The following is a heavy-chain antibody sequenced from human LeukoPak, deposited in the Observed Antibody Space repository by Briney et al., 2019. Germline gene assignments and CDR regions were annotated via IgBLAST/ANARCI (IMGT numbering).Heavy chain of an antibody. CDR3: ARDLGKSLPAVMAWAY. CDR1: GGSISSYY. CDR2: IYYSGST. J-gene: IGHJ4*02. Sequence: PSETLPLTCTVSGGSISSYYWSWIRQPPGKGLEWIGYIYYSGSTNYNPSLKSRVTLSVDTSKNQFSLELSSVTDADTAVYYCARDLGKSLPAVMAWAYWGQGTLVTGSS. D-gene: IGHD2-8*01. V-gene: IGHV4-59*01.